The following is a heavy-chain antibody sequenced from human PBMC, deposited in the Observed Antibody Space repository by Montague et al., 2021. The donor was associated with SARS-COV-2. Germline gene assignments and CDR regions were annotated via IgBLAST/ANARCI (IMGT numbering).Heavy chain of an antibody. CDR2: INHSGST. CDR3: ARGPTNNIGMVATRLDY. CDR1: GGSFSGYY. D-gene: IGHD5-12*01. Sequence: SETLSLTCAVYGGSFSGYYWNWTRQPPGKGLEWIGEINHSGSTNYNPSLKSRVTISVDTSNNQFSLKLTSVTAADTAVYYCARGPTNNIGMVATRLDYWGQGTLVTVSS. J-gene: IGHJ4*02. V-gene: IGHV4-34*01.